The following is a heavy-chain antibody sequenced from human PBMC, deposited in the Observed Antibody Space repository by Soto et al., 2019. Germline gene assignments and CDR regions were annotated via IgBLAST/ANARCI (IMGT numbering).Heavy chain of an antibody. CDR2: FGNR. J-gene: IGHJ2*01. CDR3: VRVSKLSWNFDI. Sequence: GGSLRLSCAASGFIFADYAASWVRQRPGRGLEWVAIFGNRYEADSVEGRFTISGDTSKNTFYLQMNSLRADDTAVYYCVRVSKLSWNFDIWGRGTEVTVSS. V-gene: IGHV3-23*05. D-gene: IGHD2-15*01. CDR1: GFIFADYA.